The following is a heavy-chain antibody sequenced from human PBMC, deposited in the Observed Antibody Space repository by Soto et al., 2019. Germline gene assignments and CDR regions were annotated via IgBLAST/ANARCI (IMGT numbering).Heavy chain of an antibody. J-gene: IGHJ6*01. D-gene: IGHD6-13*01. Sequence: DSVQVSCKASGYTFTDYYLHWVRQAPGQGLEWMGWINPNSGGTNYAQKFQGRVSMTRDTSISTAYMELSRLRSDDTAVYYCARDFATYWQQLGRYGMDVWGQGTMV. CDR3: ARDFATYWQQLGRYGMDV. CDR2: INPNSGGT. V-gene: IGHV1-2*02. CDR1: GYTFTDYY.